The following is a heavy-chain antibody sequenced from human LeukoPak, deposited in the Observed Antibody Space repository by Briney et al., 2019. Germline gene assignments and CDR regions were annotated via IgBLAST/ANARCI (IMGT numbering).Heavy chain of an antibody. Sequence: GESLKISCTGFGYSFTNYWIGWVRQMPGKGLEWMGIIYPGDSDTKYSPSFQGHITISADKSIGTAYLQWSSLKASDTAMYYCARGLAVAPGAFDIWGQGTMVTVSS. CDR2: IYPGDSDT. V-gene: IGHV5-51*01. CDR1: GYSFTNYW. D-gene: IGHD6-19*01. J-gene: IGHJ3*02. CDR3: ARGLAVAPGAFDI.